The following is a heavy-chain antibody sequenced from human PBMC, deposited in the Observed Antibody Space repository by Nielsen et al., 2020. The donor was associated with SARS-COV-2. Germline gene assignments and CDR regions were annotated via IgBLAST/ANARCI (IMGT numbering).Heavy chain of an antibody. J-gene: IGHJ6*03. CDR2: INPNNGGT. V-gene: IGHV1-2*06. CDR1: GYTFTSND. Sequence: ASVKVSCKASGYTFTSNDITWVRQAPGQGLEWVGRINPNNGGTSNARSFEGRVTMTRATSISTAYMELTSLTSDDTAVYYCARGEVELDPGSSGELWGYYYMDVWGKGTTVTVSS. D-gene: IGHD1-1*01. CDR3: ARGEVELDPGSSGELWGYYYMDV.